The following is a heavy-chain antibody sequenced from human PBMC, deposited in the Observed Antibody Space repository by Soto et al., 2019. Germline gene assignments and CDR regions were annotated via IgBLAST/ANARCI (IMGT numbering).Heavy chain of an antibody. CDR2: IYYSGST. CDR1: GGSISSGGYY. J-gene: IGHJ5*02. Sequence: SETLSLTCTVSGGSISSGGYYWSWIRQHPGKGLEWIGYIYYSGSTYYNPSLKSRVTISVDTSKNQFSLKLSSVTAADTAVYYCARGTWVILGPYYDISLNWFDPWGQGTLVTVSS. D-gene: IGHD3-9*01. V-gene: IGHV4-31*03. CDR3: ARGTWVILGPYYDISLNWFDP.